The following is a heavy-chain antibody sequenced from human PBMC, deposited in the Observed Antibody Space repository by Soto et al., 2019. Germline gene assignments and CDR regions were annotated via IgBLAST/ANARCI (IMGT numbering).Heavy chain of an antibody. CDR2: ISSSSSYI. CDR3: ARDEYISSWYVAFDI. J-gene: IGHJ3*02. V-gene: IGHV3-21*01. CDR1: GFTFSSYS. Sequence: GGSLRLSCAASGFTFSSYSMNWVRQAPGKGLEWVSSISSSSSYIYYADSVKGRFTISRDNAKNSLYLQMNSLRAEDTAVYSCARDEYISSWYVAFDIWGQGTMVTVSS. D-gene: IGHD6-13*01.